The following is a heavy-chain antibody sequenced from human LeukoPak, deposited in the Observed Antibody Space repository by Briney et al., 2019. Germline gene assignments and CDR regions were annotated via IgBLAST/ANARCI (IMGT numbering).Heavy chain of an antibody. J-gene: IGHJ4*02. CDR2: INHSGST. V-gene: IGHV4-34*01. CDR1: GGSFSGYY. D-gene: IGHD6-19*01. CDR3: ASSPYSSSFDY. Sequence: PSETLSLTCAVYGGSFSGYYWSWIRQPPGKGLEWIGEINHSGSTNYNPSLKSRVTISVDTSKNQFSLKLSSVTAADTAVYYCASSPYSSSFDYWGQGTLVTVSS.